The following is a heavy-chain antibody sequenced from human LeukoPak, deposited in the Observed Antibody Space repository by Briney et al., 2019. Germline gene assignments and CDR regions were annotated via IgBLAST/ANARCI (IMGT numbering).Heavy chain of an antibody. CDR2: IYYSGST. CDR3: AAIYSSGGTTLDY. V-gene: IGHV4-39*07. J-gene: IGHJ4*02. Sequence: SSYSRNWIRQPPGKGLEWIGNIYYSGSTYYNPSLKSRVTISVDTSKNQFSLKVSSVTAADTAVYYCAAIYSSGGTTLDYWGQGTLVTVSS. CDR1: SSYS. D-gene: IGHD6-19*01.